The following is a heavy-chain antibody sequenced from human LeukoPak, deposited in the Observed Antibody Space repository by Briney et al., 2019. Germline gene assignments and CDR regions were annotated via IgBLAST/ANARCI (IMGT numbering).Heavy chain of an antibody. CDR3: TTDLIGCSSTSCPNWFDP. J-gene: IGHJ5*02. D-gene: IGHD2-2*01. V-gene: IGHV3-15*01. CDR2: IKSKTDGGTT. Sequence: GGSLRLSCAASGFTFTNYAMTWVRRAPGKGLEWVGRIKSKTDGGTTDYAAPVKGRFTISRDDSKNTLYLQMNSLKTEDTAVYYCTTDLIGCSSTSCPNWFDPWGQGTLVTVSS. CDR1: GFTFTNYA.